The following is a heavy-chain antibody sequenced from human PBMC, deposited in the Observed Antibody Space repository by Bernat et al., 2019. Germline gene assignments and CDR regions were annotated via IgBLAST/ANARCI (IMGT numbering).Heavy chain of an antibody. CDR3: ARDLLPYYYDSSGYYGLGY. D-gene: IGHD3-22*01. CDR1: GFTVSSNY. Sequence: EVQLVESGGGLVQPGGSLRLSCAASGFTVSSNYMSWVRQAPGKGLEWVSVIYSGGSTYYAESVKGRFTISSDNSKNTLYLQMNSLRAEDTAVYYCARDLLPYYYDSSGYYGLGYWGQGTLVTVSS. J-gene: IGHJ4*02. V-gene: IGHV3-66*01. CDR2: IYSGGST.